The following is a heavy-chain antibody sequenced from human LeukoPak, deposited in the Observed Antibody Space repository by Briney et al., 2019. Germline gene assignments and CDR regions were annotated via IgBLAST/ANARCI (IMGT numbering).Heavy chain of an antibody. CDR3: ARHGYIQFWLY. CDR2: IDSSGTT. J-gene: IGHJ4*02. CDR1: GPSISRATYD. Sequence: SETLSLTCTVSGPSISRATYDSGWIRQSPGRGLDWIGSIDSSGTTHYNSSLKSRVIISVDTSKNQVSLNLTSVTGADTAVYYCARHGYIQFWLYWGQGTQVIVSS. D-gene: IGHD5-18*01. V-gene: IGHV4-39*01.